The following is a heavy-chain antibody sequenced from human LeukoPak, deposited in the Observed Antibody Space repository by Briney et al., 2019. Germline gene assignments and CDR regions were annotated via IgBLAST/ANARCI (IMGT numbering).Heavy chain of an antibody. CDR2: IYASGST. CDR3: ARDQNHYYDSSGYYYDWFDP. D-gene: IGHD3-22*01. V-gene: IGHV4-61*02. Sequence: SENLSLTCTVSGGSISSGSYYWSWIRQPPGKGLEWIGRIYASGSTNYNPSLRSRVTISVDTSKNQFSLKLSSVTAADTAVYYCARDQNHYYDSSGYYYDWFDPWGQGTLVTVSS. CDR1: GGSISSGSYY. J-gene: IGHJ5*02.